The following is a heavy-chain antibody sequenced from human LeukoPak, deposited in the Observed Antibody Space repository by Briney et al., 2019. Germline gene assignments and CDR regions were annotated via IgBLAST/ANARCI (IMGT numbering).Heavy chain of an antibody. D-gene: IGHD5-12*01. CDR3: AKKKRGGYSGYDVDY. CDR1: GFTFSSYA. V-gene: IGHV3-23*01. CDR2: ISGSGGST. J-gene: IGHJ4*02. Sequence: GGSLRLSCAASGFTFSSYAMSWVRQAPGKGLEWVSAISGSGGSTYYADSVKGRFTISRDHSKNTLYLQMNSLRAEDTAVYYCAKKKRGGYSGYDVDYWGQGTLVTVSS.